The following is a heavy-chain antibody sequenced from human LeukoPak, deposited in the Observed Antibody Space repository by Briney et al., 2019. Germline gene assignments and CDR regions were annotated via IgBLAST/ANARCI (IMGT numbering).Heavy chain of an antibody. V-gene: IGHV3-23*01. D-gene: IGHD6-19*01. Sequence: GGSLRLSCAASGFTFSTYGMNWVRQAPGKGLEWVSAIGGSGGGTYYADSVKGRFTISRDNSKNTLYLQMNSLRAEDTAVYYCAKRGSGWYEDYYYYMDVWGKGTTVTISS. CDR1: GFTFSTYG. CDR3: AKRGSGWYEDYYYYMDV. J-gene: IGHJ6*03. CDR2: IGGSGGGT.